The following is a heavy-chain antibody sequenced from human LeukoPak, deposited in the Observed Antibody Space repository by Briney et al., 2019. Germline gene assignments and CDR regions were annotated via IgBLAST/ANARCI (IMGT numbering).Heavy chain of an antibody. CDR3: VSGTYYDILTGETRDY. J-gene: IGHJ4*02. Sequence: GGSLRLSCAASGFTFDDYAMHWVRQAPGKGLEWVSGISWNSGSIGYADSVKGRFTISRDNAKNSLYLQMNSLRAEDTALYYCVSGTYYDILTGETRDYWGQGTLVTVSS. D-gene: IGHD3-9*01. CDR1: GFTFDDYA. V-gene: IGHV3-9*01. CDR2: ISWNSGSI.